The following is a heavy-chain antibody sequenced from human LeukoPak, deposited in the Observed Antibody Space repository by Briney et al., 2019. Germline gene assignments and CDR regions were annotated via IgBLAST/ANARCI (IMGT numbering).Heavy chain of an antibody. CDR3: ASTRKPDSSGWNNWFDP. CDR1: GGPISSYY. V-gene: IGHV4-59*08. Sequence: SETLSLTCTVSGGPISSYYWSWIRQPPGEGLEWIGYIYYSGSTNYNPSLKSRVFMSVDTSTNQFSLWLSSVTAADTAVYYCASTRKPDSSGWNNWFDPWGQGTLVTVSS. J-gene: IGHJ5*02. D-gene: IGHD6-19*01. CDR2: IYYSGST.